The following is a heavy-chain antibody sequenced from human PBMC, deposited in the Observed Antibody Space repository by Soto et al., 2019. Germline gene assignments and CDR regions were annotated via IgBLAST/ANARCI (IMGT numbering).Heavy chain of an antibody. D-gene: IGHD3-10*01. CDR1: GFTFDDYA. CDR2: ISWNSGSI. Sequence: EVQLVESGGGLVQPGRSLRLSCAASGFTFDDYAMHWVRQAQGKGLEWVSGISWNSGSIGYADSVKGRFTISRDNAKNSLYLQMNSLRAEDTALYYCAKDAITMVRGVISYYGMDVWSQGTTVTVSS. CDR3: AKDAITMVRGVISYYGMDV. J-gene: IGHJ6*02. V-gene: IGHV3-9*01.